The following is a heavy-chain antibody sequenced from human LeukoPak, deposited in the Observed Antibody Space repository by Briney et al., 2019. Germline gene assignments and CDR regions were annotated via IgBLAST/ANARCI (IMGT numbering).Heavy chain of an antibody. CDR3: ARDTSSSWSGDLDY. V-gene: IGHV4-30-4*01. J-gene: IGHJ4*02. CDR1: GGSISSGDYY. CDR2: IYYSGST. Sequence: PSETLSLTCTVSGGSISSGDYYWSWIRQPPGKGLEWTGYIYYSGSTYYNPSLKSRVTISVDTSKNQFSLKLSSVTAADTAVYYCARDTSSSWSGDLDYWGQGTLVTVSS. D-gene: IGHD6-13*01.